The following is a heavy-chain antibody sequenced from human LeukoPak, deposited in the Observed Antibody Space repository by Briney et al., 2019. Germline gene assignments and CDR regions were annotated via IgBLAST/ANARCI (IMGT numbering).Heavy chain of an antibody. CDR2: INHSGST. CDR3: ARGQLGDYDSSGYYYDAFDI. CDR1: GGSVRSDINY. D-gene: IGHD3-22*01. Sequence: PSETLSLTCTVSGGSVRSDINYWSWIRQPPGKGLEWIGEINHSGSTNYNPSLKSRVTISVDTSKNQFSLKLSSVTAADTAVYYCARGQLGDYDSSGYYYDAFDIWGQGTMVTVSS. J-gene: IGHJ3*02. V-gene: IGHV4-34*01.